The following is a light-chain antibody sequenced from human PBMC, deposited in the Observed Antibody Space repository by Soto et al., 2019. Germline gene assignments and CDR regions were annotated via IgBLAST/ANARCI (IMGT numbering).Light chain of an antibody. Sequence: EIVLTQSPATLSLSPGERSTLCVMASQTVSSYLAWYQQKPGQAPRLLIYDASNRATGIPARFSGSGSGTDFTLTISSLEPEDFAVYFCQRRSNWPPTFGQGTKVDTK. CDR1: QTVSSY. CDR3: QRRSNWPPT. V-gene: IGKV3-11*01. CDR2: DAS. J-gene: IGKJ1*01.